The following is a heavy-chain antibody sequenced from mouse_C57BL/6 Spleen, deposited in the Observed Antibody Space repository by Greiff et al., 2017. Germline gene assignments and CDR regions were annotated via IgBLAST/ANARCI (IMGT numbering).Heavy chain of an antibody. J-gene: IGHJ4*01. CDR3: AKYDPYYAMDY. D-gene: IGHD2-3*01. Sequence: VQLQQPGASVKMSCKASGYTFTSYWITWVKQRPGQGLEWIGDIYPGSGSTNYNEKFKSKATLTVDTSSSTAYMQLSSLTSEDSAVYYCAKYDPYYAMDYWGQGTSVTVSS. V-gene: IGHV1-55*01. CDR1: GYTFTSYW. CDR2: IYPGSGST.